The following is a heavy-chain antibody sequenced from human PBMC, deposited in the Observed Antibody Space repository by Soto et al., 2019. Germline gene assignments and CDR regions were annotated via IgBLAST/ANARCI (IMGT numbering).Heavy chain of an antibody. CDR2: ISHDGSNK. Sequence: GGSLRLSCSASGFTFRSYAMHWVRQAPGKGLECVAVISHDGSNKFYRDYVKGRFTISRDNSKNTLYLQINSLRYEDTAVYYCARGDREDIAVVIGVRPGEYGVDVWGQGTTVTVSS. J-gene: IGHJ6*02. V-gene: IGHV3-30-3*01. CDR3: ARGDREDIAVVIGVRPGEYGVDV. D-gene: IGHD2-15*01. CDR1: GFTFRSYA.